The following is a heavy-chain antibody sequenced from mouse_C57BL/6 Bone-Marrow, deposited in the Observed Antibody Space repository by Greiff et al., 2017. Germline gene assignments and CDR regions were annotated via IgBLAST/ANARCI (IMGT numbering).Heavy chain of an antibody. CDR3: ARLFITTVYFDY. CDR1: GFTFSSYT. Sequence: DVMLVESGGGLVKPGGSLKLSCAASGFTFSSYTMSWVRQTPEKRLEWVATISGGGGNTYYPDSVKGRFTISRDNAKNTLYLQMSSLRSEDTALYYCARLFITTVYFDYWGQGTTLTVSS. V-gene: IGHV5-9*01. J-gene: IGHJ2*01. D-gene: IGHD1-1*01. CDR2: ISGGGGNT.